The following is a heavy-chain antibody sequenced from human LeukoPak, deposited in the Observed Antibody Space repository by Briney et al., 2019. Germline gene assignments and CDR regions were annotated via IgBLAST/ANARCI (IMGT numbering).Heavy chain of an antibody. CDR2: IANDGRDK. D-gene: IGHD2-2*01. J-gene: IGHJ4*02. V-gene: IGHV3-30*18. CDR1: GFTFNNYV. CDR3: AKDRNIGPATYYFDY. Sequence: GRSLRLSCAASGFTFNNYVMHWVRQAPGKGPEWVAVIANDGRDKYQADSVKGRFIISRDNSKNTLYLQMNSLRAEDTAVYFCAKDRNIGPATYYFDYWGQGTLVTVSS.